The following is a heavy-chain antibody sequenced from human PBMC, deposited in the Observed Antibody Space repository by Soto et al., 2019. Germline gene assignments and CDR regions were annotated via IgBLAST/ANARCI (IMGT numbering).Heavy chain of an antibody. V-gene: IGHV3-30*03. D-gene: IGHD6-13*01. CDR2: ISNDGRNK. Sequence: QVQLVDSGGGVVQPGRSLRLSCAASGFTFSTYGMHWFSQVPGKGLEWVAVISNDGRNKYYADSVKGRFTISRDDSKNTMYLQMNNLRPEDTAVYYCARDHHNSGWYNVGNYWGRGTLVTVSS. CDR3: ARDHHNSGWYNVGNY. J-gene: IGHJ4*02. CDR1: GFTFSTYG.